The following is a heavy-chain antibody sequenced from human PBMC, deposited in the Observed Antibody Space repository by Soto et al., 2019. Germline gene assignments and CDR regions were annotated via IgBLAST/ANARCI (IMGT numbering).Heavy chain of an antibody. V-gene: IGHV4-34*01. CDR1: GGSFSGYY. J-gene: IGHJ4*02. CDR3: ARVVYGFFDY. D-gene: IGHD3-10*01. Sequence: SETLSLTCAVYGGSFSGYYWGWIRQPPGKGLEWIGEINHSGSTNYNPSLKSRMTINPDTSRNQFSLQLNSLTPEDTAVYYCARVVYGFFDYWGQGTLVTVSS. CDR2: INHSGST.